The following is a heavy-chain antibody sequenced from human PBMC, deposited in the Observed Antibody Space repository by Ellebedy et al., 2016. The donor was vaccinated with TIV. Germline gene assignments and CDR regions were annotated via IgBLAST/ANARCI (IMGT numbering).Heavy chain of an antibody. J-gene: IGHJ4*02. CDR2: ISYDGSNK. D-gene: IGHD3-10*01. Sequence: GESLKISCAASGFTFSSYAMHWVRQAPGKGLEWVAVISYDGSNKYYADSVRGRLTISRDNSKNTLYLQMNSLRREDTAVYYCARSVGMLRGVIWGQGTLVTVSS. CDR3: ARSVGMLRGVI. V-gene: IGHV3-30*01. CDR1: GFTFSSYA.